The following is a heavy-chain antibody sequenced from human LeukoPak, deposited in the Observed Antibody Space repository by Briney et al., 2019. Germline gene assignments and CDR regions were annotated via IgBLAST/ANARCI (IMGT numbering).Heavy chain of an antibody. D-gene: IGHD3-3*01. V-gene: IGHV1-69*04. CDR2: IIPILGIA. J-gene: IGHJ4*02. CDR1: GGTFSSYA. Sequence: SVKVSCKASGGTFSSYAISWVRQAPGQGLEWMGRIIPILGIANYAQKFQGRVTITADKSTSTAYMELSSLRSEDTAVYYCARFLGTIFGVDFDYWGQGTLVTVSS. CDR3: ARFLGTIFGVDFDY.